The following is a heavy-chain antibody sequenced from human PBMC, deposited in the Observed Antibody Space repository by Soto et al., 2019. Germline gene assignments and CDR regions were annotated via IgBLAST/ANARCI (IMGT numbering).Heavy chain of an antibody. D-gene: IGHD4-17*01. J-gene: IGHJ4*02. V-gene: IGHV4-59*08. CDR3: ARHVTTVTTVDY. Sequence: SETLSVTCTVSGGSISSYYWNWIRQPPGKGLEWIGYIYYSGSTNYNPSLKSRVTISVDTSKNQFSLKLSSVTAADTAVYYCARHVTTVTTVDYWGQGTLVTVSS. CDR1: GGSISSYY. CDR2: IYYSGST.